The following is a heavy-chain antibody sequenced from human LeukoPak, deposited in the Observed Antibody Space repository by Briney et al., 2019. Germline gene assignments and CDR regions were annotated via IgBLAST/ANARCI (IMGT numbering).Heavy chain of an antibody. D-gene: IGHD3-16*01. V-gene: IGHV3-30-3*01. CDR3: ARDAGGAFYWYFDL. J-gene: IGHJ2*01. CDR1: GFTFSTYH. CDR2: MSYDGSND. Sequence: GRSLRLSCAASGFTFSTYHMHWVRQAPGKGLEWLAVMSYDGSNDYYAGSLKGRLSMSRDNSRNTLSLQIKSLRPDDTAVYYCARDAGGAFYWYFDLWGRGTLVTVSS.